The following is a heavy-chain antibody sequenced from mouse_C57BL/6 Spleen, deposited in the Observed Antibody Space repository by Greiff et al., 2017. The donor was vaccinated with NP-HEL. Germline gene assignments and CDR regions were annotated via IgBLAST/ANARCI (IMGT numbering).Heavy chain of an antibody. V-gene: IGHV5-17*01. Sequence: EVQRVESGGGLVKPGGSLKLSCAASGFTFSDYGMHWVRQAPEKGLEWVAYISSGSSTIYYADTVKGRFTISRDNAKNTLFLQMTSLRSEDTAMYYCARPYYGSSYLYYFDYWGQGTTLTVSS. CDR1: GFTFSDYG. CDR3: ARPYYGSSYLYYFDY. CDR2: ISSGSSTI. J-gene: IGHJ2*01. D-gene: IGHD1-1*01.